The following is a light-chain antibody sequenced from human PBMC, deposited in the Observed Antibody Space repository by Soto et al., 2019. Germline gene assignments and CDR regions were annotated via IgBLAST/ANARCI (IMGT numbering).Light chain of an antibody. CDR1: QSVSSN. J-gene: IGKJ4*01. CDR2: GAS. V-gene: IGKV3D-15*01. CDR3: QQYNNWPVT. Sequence: EAVMTQSTATLSVSPGERATLSCRASQSVSSNLSWYQQKPGQAPRLPSYGASTRATGIPARFSGSGSGTEFTLTISSLQSEDFAVYYCQQYNNWPVTFGGGTKVDIK.